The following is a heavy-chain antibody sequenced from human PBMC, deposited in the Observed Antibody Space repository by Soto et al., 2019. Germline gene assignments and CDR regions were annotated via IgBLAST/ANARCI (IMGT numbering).Heavy chain of an antibody. V-gene: IGHV1-69*01. CDR3: ARDQYSGSYYFYYYGMDV. D-gene: IGHD1-26*01. CDR1: GGTFSSYA. Sequence: QVQLVQSGAEVKKPGSSVKVSCKASGGTFSSYAISWVRQAPGQGLEWMGGIIPIFGTANYAQKFQGRVTINADESTSTAYMELSSLRSEDTAVYYCARDQYSGSYYFYYYGMDVWGQGTTVTVSS. CDR2: IIPIFGTA. J-gene: IGHJ6*02.